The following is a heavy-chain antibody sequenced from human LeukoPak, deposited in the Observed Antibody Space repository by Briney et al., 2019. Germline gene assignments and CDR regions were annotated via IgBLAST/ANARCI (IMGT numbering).Heavy chain of an antibody. CDR2: INWDSTST. Sequence: GGSLRLSCATSGFIFDHFGMNWVRQVPGKGVEWVSGINWDSTSTNYVDSVRGRFTISRDNAKNSLYLQMNSLRVEDTAFYYCATDDLKNRGYYNIEDWGQGTLVTVSS. D-gene: IGHD3-22*01. CDR1: GFIFDHFG. J-gene: IGHJ4*02. CDR3: ATDDLKNRGYYNIED. V-gene: IGHV3-20*04.